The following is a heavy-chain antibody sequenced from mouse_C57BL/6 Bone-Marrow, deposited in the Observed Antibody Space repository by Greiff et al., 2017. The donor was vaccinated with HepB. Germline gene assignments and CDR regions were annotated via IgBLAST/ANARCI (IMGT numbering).Heavy chain of an antibody. CDR1: GFTFTSYC. CDR2: IDPSDSYT. J-gene: IGHJ4*01. CDR3: ARGYYGSRGAMDY. D-gene: IGHD1-1*01. Sequence: QVQLLQPGAELVKPGSSVILSCKASGFTFTSYCMQWVQQRPGQGLEWFGSIDPSDSYTNYNQKCKGKATLTVDTSASTAYMHLSSLTSEDSAVYYCARGYYGSRGAMDYWGQGTSVTVSS. V-gene: IGHV1-50*01.